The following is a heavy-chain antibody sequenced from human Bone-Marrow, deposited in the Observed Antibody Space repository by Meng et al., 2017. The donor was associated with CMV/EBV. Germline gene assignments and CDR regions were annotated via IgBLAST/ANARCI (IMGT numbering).Heavy chain of an antibody. CDR2: IYNGRAT. CDR3: ARTDIWGCCNWYFDL. CDR1: DVSISSNF. V-gene: IGHV4-59*01. Sequence: SETLSLTCTVSDVSISSNFWSWIRQPPGKGLEWIGYIYNGRATNYNPSLRSRVTLSVDTSKNQFSLKLTSVTAADTAIYYCARTDIWGCCNWYFDLWGLGSLVTVSS. J-gene: IGHJ2*01. D-gene: IGHD3/OR15-3a*01.